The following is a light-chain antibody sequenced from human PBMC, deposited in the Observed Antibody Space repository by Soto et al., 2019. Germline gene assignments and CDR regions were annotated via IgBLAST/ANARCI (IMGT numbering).Light chain of an antibody. V-gene: IGKV3-11*01. J-gene: IGKJ1*01. CDR1: QSVRSN. CDR3: QQRSSWPWT. Sequence: EILLTQSPATLSLSPGERATLSCRASQSVRSNLAWYQQKPGQAPRLLIYDASTRATGIPGRFSGSGSGTDFTLTISNLESGDFAVYYCQQRSSWPWTFGQGAKVEIK. CDR2: DAS.